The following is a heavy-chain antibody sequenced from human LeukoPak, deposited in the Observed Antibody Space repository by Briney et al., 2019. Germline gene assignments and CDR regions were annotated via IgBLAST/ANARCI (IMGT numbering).Heavy chain of an antibody. CDR3: VKDIQLST. D-gene: IGHD5-24*01. CDR1: GFTFSSYG. J-gene: IGHJ3*01. CDR2: IWYDGSNK. Sequence: PGRSLRLSCAASGFTFSSYGMHWVRQAPGKGLEWVASIWYDGSNKYYADSVKGRFTISRDNSKNTLYLQMNSLRVEDTAIYYCVKDIQLSTWGLGTMVTVSS. V-gene: IGHV3-33*06.